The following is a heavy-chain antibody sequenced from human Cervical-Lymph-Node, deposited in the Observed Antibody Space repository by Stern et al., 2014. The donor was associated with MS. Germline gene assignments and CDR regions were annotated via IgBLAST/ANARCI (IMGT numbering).Heavy chain of an antibody. CDR3: ARDSRHYDASYYFDS. CDR1: GGTFSSYA. CDR2: IIPIFGTA. V-gene: IGHV1-69*01. J-gene: IGHJ4*02. D-gene: IGHD3-16*01. Sequence: VQLEEFGAEVKKPGSSVKVSCKASGGTFSSYAINWVRQAPGQGPEWMGGIIPIFGTANYAQKFQGRVTITADESTSTAYMELSSLRSEDTAVYYCARDSRHYDASYYFDSWGQGTLVTVSS.